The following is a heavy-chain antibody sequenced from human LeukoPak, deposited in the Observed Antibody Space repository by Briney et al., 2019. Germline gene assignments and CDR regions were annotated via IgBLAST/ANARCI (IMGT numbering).Heavy chain of an antibody. CDR1: GFTFSSYG. Sequence: GGSLRLSRAASGFTFSSYGMHWVRQAPGKGLEWVAFIRYDGSNKYYADSVKGRFTISRDNSKNTLYLQMNSLRAEDTAVYYCARGGSSGWYYFDYWGQGTLVTVSS. D-gene: IGHD6-19*01. J-gene: IGHJ4*02. CDR2: IRYDGSNK. CDR3: ARGGSSGWYYFDY. V-gene: IGHV3-30*02.